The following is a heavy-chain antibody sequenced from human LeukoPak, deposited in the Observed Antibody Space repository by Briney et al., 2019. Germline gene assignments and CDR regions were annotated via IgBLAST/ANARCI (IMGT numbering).Heavy chain of an antibody. D-gene: IGHD1-1*01. Sequence: ASVKVSCKASGYIFTGYYMHWVRQAAGQGLEWVGRINPNSGGTNYAQKFQGRVTMTRDTSISTAYMELSSLMSDDTAVYCGATTYSTVFDYWGQGTLVTVSS. CDR3: ATTYSTVFDY. CDR2: INPNSGGT. J-gene: IGHJ4*02. CDR1: GYIFTGYY. V-gene: IGHV1-2*06.